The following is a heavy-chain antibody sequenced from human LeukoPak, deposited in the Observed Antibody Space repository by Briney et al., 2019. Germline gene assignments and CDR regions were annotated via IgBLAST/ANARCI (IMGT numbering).Heavy chain of an antibody. J-gene: IGHJ3*02. CDR2: VNPDTGNT. V-gene: IGHV1-8*03. CDR3: ARRGLVAGIYDLVYGFDI. CDR1: GYSFTTIH. Sequence: ASVKVSCKTTGYSFTTIHINWVRQAPGQGPEWMGWVNPDTGNTGFAQKFQGRVTITQNNSVTTVYMELSSLTSADTAVYYCARRGLVAGIYDLVYGFDIWGQGTTVTVSS. D-gene: IGHD3/OR15-3a*01.